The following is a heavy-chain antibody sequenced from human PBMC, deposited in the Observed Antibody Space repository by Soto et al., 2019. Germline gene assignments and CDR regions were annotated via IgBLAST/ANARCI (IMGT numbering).Heavy chain of an antibody. D-gene: IGHD3-16*01. Sequence: EVQLLESGGGLVQPGGSLRLSCVASGFTLSNFAMSWVRQAPGEGLEGVSSVGGADDTYYADSVEGRFTISRDNSKNGLYLQLCSLRAGDTAVYSCAKDAVSYKSVWDAFDIWGQGTLVTVSS. J-gene: IGHJ3*02. CDR3: AKDAVSYKSVWDAFDI. CDR1: GFTLSNFA. V-gene: IGHV3-23*01. CDR2: VGGADDT.